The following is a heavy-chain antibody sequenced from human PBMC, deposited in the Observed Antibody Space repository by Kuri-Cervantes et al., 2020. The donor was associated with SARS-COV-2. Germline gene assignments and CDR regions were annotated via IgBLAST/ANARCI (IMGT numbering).Heavy chain of an antibody. CDR1: GGSFSGYY. J-gene: IGHJ5*02. Sequence: SETLSLTCAVYGGSFSGYYWSWIRQPPGKGLEWIGEINHSGSTNYNPSLKSRVTISVDTSKTQFSLKLSSVTAADTAVYYCARCRRIAAASRWFDPWGQGTLVTVSS. D-gene: IGHD6-13*01. CDR2: INHSGST. CDR3: ARCRRIAAASRWFDP. V-gene: IGHV4-34*01.